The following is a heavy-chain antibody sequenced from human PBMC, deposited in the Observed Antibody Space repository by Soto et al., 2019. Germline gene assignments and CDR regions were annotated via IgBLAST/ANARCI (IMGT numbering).Heavy chain of an antibody. V-gene: IGHV3-30-3*01. J-gene: IGHJ3*01. Sequence: QVLLVESGGGVVQPGRSLRLSCAASGFTFSNYPIHLGRQVPGKGLEWVALVSFDGAFKIYAASVKGRLTISRDNSKKTLYLQMNTLRPEDTAIYYCAKDPPTPIPFEACELGGHGTMVTVSS. CDR1: GFTFSNYP. CDR2: VSFDGAFK. D-gene: IGHD2-21*01. CDR3: AKDPPTPIPFEACEL.